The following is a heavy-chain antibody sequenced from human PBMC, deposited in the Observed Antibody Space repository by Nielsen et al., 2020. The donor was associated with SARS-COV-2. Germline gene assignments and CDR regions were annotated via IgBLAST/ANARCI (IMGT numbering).Heavy chain of an antibody. CDR2: IYHSGST. CDR3: AREEGSWSYFDY. J-gene: IGHJ4*02. Sequence: WIRQPPGKGLEWIGEIYHSGSTNYNPSLKSRVTISVDTSKNQFSLKLSSVTAADTAVYYCAREEGSWSYFDYWGQGTLVTVSS. D-gene: IGHD6-13*01. V-gene: IGHV4-4*02.